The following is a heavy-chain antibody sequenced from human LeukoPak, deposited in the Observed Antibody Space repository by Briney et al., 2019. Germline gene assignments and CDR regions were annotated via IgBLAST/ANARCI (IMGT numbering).Heavy chain of an antibody. CDR1: GFTFTSSA. CDR3: AADEDTAMSSRD. D-gene: IGHD5-18*01. Sequence: SVKVSCKASGFTFTSSAVQWERQARGQRLEWIGWIVVGSGNTNYAQKFQERVTITRDMSTSTAYMELSSLRSEDTAVYYCAADEDTAMSSRDWGQGTLVTVSS. CDR2: IVVGSGNT. V-gene: IGHV1-58*01. J-gene: IGHJ4*02.